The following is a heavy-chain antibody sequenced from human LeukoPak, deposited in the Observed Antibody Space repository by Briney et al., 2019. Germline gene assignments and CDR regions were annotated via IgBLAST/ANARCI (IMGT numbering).Heavy chain of an antibody. Sequence: PGGSLRLSCAASGFTFSNYAMTWVRQTPGKGLEWVSIVSGSGISTYYVDSVKGRFTISRDNSKNTLYLQMNSLRAEDTAVYYCAKEGPGLRYFDWHRAGYYYYGMDVWGQGTTVTVSS. V-gene: IGHV3-23*01. J-gene: IGHJ6*02. CDR3: AKEGPGLRYFDWHRAGYYYYGMDV. CDR1: GFTFSNYA. D-gene: IGHD3-9*01. CDR2: VSGSGIST.